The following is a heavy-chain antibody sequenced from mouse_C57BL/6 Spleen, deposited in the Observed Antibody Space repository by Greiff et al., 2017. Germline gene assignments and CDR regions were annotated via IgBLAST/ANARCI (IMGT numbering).Heavy chain of an antibody. J-gene: IGHJ4*01. CDR3: AREGELGVMDY. Sequence: EVKLMESGPERVKPGASVKISCKASGYSFTDYNMNWVKQSNGKSLEWIGVINPNYGTTSYNQKFKGKATLTVDQSSSTAYMQLNSLTSEDSAVYYCAREGELGVMDYWGQGTSVTVSS. CDR1: GYSFTDYN. CDR2: INPNYGTT. D-gene: IGHD3-3*01. V-gene: IGHV1-39*01.